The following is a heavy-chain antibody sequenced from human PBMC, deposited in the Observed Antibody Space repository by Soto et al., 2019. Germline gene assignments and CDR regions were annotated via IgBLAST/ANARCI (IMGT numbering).Heavy chain of an antibody. D-gene: IGHD4-4*01. CDR3: ARMSRGYSNYVAVDWFDP. Sequence: QLQLQESGPGLVKPSETLSLTCTVSGGSISSSSYYWGWIRQPPGKGLEWIGSIYYSGSTYYNPSLKSRVTISVDTSKNQFSLKLSSVTAADTAVYYCARMSRGYSNYVAVDWFDPWGQGTLVTVSS. CDR2: IYYSGST. V-gene: IGHV4-39*01. CDR1: GGSISSSSYY. J-gene: IGHJ5*02.